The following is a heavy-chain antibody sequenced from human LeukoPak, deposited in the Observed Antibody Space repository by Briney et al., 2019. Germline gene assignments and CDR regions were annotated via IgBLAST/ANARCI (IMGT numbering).Heavy chain of an antibody. V-gene: IGHV3-23*01. CDR2: VSGSGGST. J-gene: IGHJ5*02. CDR3: AKDSGYYFLATRQFDP. CDR1: GFTFSTYA. D-gene: IGHD3-10*01. Sequence: PGGSLRLSCAASGFTFSTYAMSWVRQAPGNGLEWVSTVSGSGGSTYYADSVKGRFTISRDNSKNTLYLQMNSLRAEDTAVYYCAKDSGYYFLATRQFDPWGQGTLVTVSS.